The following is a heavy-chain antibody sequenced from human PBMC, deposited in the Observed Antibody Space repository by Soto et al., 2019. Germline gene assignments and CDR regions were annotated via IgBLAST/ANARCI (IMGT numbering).Heavy chain of an antibody. V-gene: IGHV3-74*01. CDR2: LSPDGSST. CDR3: ARDYDGLSY. Sequence: EVQLVEAGGGLVQPGGSLRLSCAASGFTFSSNWMDWVRQAPGKGLVWVSRLSPDGSSTDYADSVKGRFTISRDNAKNTLYLQINSLRAEDTAVYYCARDYDGLSYWGQGALVTVSS. J-gene: IGHJ4*02. CDR1: GFTFSSNW. D-gene: IGHD3-16*01.